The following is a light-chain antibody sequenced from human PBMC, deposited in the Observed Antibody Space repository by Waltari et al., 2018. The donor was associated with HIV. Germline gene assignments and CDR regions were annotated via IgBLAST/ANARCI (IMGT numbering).Light chain of an antibody. V-gene: IGKV3-15*01. J-gene: IGKJ4*01. CDR3: HQYNNWLT. CDR2: GAS. CDR1: RSVSSK. Sequence: EIVMTQYPATLSVSPGETATLSCRASRSVSSKLAWYQQKPGQAPRLLIYGASTRAPGIPSRFSGTGSGTEFTLTISSLQSEDFAIYYCHQYNNWLTFGGGTKLDIK.